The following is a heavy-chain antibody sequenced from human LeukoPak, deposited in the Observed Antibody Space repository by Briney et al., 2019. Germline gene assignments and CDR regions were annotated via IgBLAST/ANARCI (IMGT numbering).Heavy chain of an antibody. D-gene: IGHD3-10*01. V-gene: IGHV4-39*01. CDR3: ARQQSAGAFDY. CDR2: IYYSGST. CDR1: GGSISSSSYY. Sequence: SGTLSLTCTFSGGSISSSSYYWGWPRHPPGKGLEGIGSIYYSGSTYYNPSLKSRVTISVDTSKNQFSLKLSSVTAADTAVYYCARQQSAGAFDYWGQGTLVTVSS. J-gene: IGHJ4*02.